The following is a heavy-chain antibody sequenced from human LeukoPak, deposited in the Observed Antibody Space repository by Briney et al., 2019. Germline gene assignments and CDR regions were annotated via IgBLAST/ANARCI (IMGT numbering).Heavy chain of an antibody. CDR2: IYSGGST. J-gene: IGHJ4*02. Sequence: GGSLRLSCAASGFTFSSNYMSWVRQAPGKGLEWVSVIYSGGSTYYADSVKGRFTISRDNSKNTLYLQMNSLRAEDTAVYYCARAVFWSVCDYWGQGTLVTVSS. CDR1: GFTFSSNY. CDR3: ARAVFWSVCDY. D-gene: IGHD3-3*01. V-gene: IGHV3-53*01.